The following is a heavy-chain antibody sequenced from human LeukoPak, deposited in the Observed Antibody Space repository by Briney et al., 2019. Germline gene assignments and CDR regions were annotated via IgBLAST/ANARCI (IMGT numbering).Heavy chain of an antibody. D-gene: IGHD3-9*01. CDR1: GFTFSSYA. CDR2: ISGSGGST. CDR3: AKGKGYYDILTGYAGDYYYGMDV. J-gene: IGHJ6*02. V-gene: IGHV3-23*01. Sequence: GGSLRLSCAASGFTFSSYAMSWVRQAPGKGLEWVSAISGSGGSTYYADSVKGRFTISRDNSKNTLYLQMNSLRAEDTAVYYCAKGKGYYDILTGYAGDYYYGMDVWGQGTTVTVSS.